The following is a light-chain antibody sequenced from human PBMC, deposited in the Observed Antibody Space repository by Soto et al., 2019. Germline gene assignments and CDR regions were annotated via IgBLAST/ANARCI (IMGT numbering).Light chain of an antibody. CDR1: QSVTNY. J-gene: IGKJ1*01. V-gene: IGKV3-11*01. CDR2: YAS. CDR3: QQRSNWPSGT. Sequence: EIVLTQSPATLSLSPGERATLSCRASQSVTNYLAWYQQNPGQAPRLLIYYASNRATGIPARLSGSGSGTDCTLNISSLEPEDFSVYYCQQRSNWPSGTFGQGTKVEIK.